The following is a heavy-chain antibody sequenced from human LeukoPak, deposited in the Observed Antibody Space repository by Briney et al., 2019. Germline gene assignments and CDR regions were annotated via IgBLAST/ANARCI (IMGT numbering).Heavy chain of an antibody. D-gene: IGHD3-22*01. CDR1: GGTFSSYA. J-gene: IGHJ4*02. V-gene: IGHV1-69*04. Sequence: SVKVSCKASGGTFSSYAISWVRQAPGQGLEWMGRIIPILGIANYAQKFQGRVTITADKSTSTAYMELSSPRSEDTAVYYCARLWTGYSDSSGYYYLDYWGQGTLVTVSS. CDR3: ARLWTGYSDSSGYYYLDY. CDR2: IIPILGIA.